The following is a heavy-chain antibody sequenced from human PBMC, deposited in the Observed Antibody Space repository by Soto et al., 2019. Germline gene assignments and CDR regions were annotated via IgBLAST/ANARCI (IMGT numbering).Heavy chain of an antibody. Sequence: SVKVSCKASGGTFSSYTISWVRQAPGQGLEWMGRIIPILGIANYAQKFQGRVTITADKSTSTAYMELSSLRSEDTAVYYCARLSGSYYTVDYYYMDVSGKGTTVTVSS. D-gene: IGHD3-10*01. CDR1: GGTFSSYT. V-gene: IGHV1-69*02. CDR3: ARLSGSYYTVDYYYMDV. J-gene: IGHJ6*03. CDR2: IIPILGIA.